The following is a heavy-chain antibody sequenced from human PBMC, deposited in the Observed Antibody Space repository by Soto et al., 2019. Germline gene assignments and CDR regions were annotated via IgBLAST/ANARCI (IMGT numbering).Heavy chain of an antibody. CDR2: IYYSGST. D-gene: IGHD7-27*01. CDR1: GASVSTGSYY. Sequence: QVQLQESGPGLVKPSDTLSLTCTVSGASVSTGSYYWSWIRQPPGKGLEWIGYIYYSGSTSYNPSLKSRVTISVDTSKNQFSLKLSSVTAADSAVDYCARETASRHWVDYWGQGTLVTVSS. V-gene: IGHV4-61*01. J-gene: IGHJ4*02. CDR3: ARETASRHWVDY.